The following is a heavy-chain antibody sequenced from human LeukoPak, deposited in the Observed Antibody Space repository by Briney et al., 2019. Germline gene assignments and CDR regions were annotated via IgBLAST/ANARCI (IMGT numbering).Heavy chain of an antibody. CDR2: XSXXXXXP. Sequence: GMSLRLSCAATGFTFNNYVMSWVRQAPGKGLDWVSAXSXXXXXPYYADSVKGRFTISRDNSKNTLFLQMNSLRAEDTAVYHCAKXXYSPVRSMSEXAXXFDFWGPGTLVTVSS. D-gene: IGHD2-15*01. V-gene: IGHV3-23*01. J-gene: IGHJ4*02. CDR3: AKXXYSPVRSMSEXAXXFDF. CDR1: GFTFNNYV.